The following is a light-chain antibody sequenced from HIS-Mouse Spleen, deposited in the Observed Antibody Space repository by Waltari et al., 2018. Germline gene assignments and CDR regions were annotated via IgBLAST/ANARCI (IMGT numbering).Light chain of an antibody. CDR2: KAS. J-gene: IGKJ1*01. CDR3: QQYNSYSWT. V-gene: IGKV1-5*03. CDR1: QSISSL. Sequence: DIQMTQSPSTLSASVGDRVTITCRASQSISSLLAWYQQKTGKAPKLLIYKASSLESGVPSRFSGSGSGTEFTLTISSLQPDDFATYYCQQYNSYSWTFGQGTKVEIK.